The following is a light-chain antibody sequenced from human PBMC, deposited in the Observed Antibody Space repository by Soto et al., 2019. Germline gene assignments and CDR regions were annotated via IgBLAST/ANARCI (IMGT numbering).Light chain of an antibody. Sequence: EIVLTQSPGTLSLSPGETATLSCRASQSVTDNYVAWYKQNPGQAPRLLIHGASNRATGLPDRFSGSGSGTDFTLTISRLEPEDFAMYYCQHYDSPPWTFGQGTKVEIK. CDR3: QHYDSPPWT. V-gene: IGKV3-20*01. J-gene: IGKJ1*01. CDR1: QSVTDNY. CDR2: GAS.